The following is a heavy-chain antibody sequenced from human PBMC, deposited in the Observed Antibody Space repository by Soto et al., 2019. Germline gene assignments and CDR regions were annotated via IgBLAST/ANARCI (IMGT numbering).Heavy chain of an antibody. CDR1: GGTFSSYA. CDR3: AKVKYDSSGYYRNFDY. D-gene: IGHD3-22*01. Sequence: KVSCKASGGTFSSYAISWVRQAPGQGLEWVGGIIPRFGTANYAQKFQGRVTITADESTSTAYMELSSLRSEDTAMYYCAKVKYDSSGYYRNFDYWGQGTLVTVSS. V-gene: IGHV1-69*01. CDR2: IIPRFGTA. J-gene: IGHJ4*02.